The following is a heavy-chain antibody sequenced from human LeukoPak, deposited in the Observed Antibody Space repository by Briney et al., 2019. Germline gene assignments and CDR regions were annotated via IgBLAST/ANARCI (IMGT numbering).Heavy chain of an antibody. CDR1: GFTFSAFA. J-gene: IGHJ4*02. Sequence: HPGGSLRLSCVASGFTFSAFAMTWVRQAPGKGLEWVSTITDDGYNTYSADSVKGRITFSRDNSKNTLSLQLRSLRAEDTAVYYCAKDLSYTSGASDHWGQGTLVTVSS. D-gene: IGHD6-19*01. V-gene: IGHV3-23*01. CDR3: AKDLSYTSGASDH. CDR2: ITDDGYNT.